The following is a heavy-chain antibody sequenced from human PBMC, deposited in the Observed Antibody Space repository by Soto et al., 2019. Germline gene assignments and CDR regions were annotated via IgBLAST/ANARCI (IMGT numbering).Heavy chain of an antibody. V-gene: IGHV1-69*12. CDR1: GGTFSSYA. CDR3: ASHYDSSGYYYRGLDY. Sequence: QVQLVQSGAEVKKPGSSVKVSCKASGGTFSSYAISWVRQAPGQGLEWMGGIIPIFGTADYAQKFQGRVTITAXXXTXPGNMELSRLRSEDTAVYYCASHYDSSGYYYRGLDYWGQGTLVTVSS. J-gene: IGHJ4*02. CDR2: IIPIFGTA. D-gene: IGHD3-22*01.